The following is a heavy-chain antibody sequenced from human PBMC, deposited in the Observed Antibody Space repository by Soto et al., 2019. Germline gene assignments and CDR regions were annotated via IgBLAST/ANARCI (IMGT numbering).Heavy chain of an antibody. CDR2: IKQDGSEK. V-gene: IGHV3-7*01. CDR1: GFTFSSYW. CDR3: ARDRGFSSGWYHNWFDP. J-gene: IGHJ5*02. Sequence: GGSLRLSCAASGFTFSSYWMSWVRQAPGKGLEWVANIKQDGSEKYYVDSVKGRFTISRDNAKNSLYLQMNSLRAEDTAVYYCARDRGFSSGWYHNWFDPWGQGTLVTVSS. D-gene: IGHD6-19*01.